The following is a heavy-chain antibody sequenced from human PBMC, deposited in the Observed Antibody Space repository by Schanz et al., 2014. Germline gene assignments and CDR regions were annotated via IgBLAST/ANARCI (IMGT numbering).Heavy chain of an antibody. Sequence: VQLVESGGGVVQPGRSLRLSCAASGFNFSNYDIHWVRQAPGKGLEWVANIKQDGSEKYYVDSVKGRFTISRDNAKKSLYLRMNTQRAEDAAVHYCAGGRGLCDDWGQGTLVTVSS. D-gene: IGHD3-10*01. V-gene: IGHV3-7*03. CDR1: GFNFSNYD. J-gene: IGHJ4*02. CDR2: IKQDGSEK. CDR3: AGGRGLCDD.